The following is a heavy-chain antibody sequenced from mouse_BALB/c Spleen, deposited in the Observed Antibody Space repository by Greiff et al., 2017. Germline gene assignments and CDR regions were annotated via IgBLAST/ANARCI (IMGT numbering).Heavy chain of an antibody. CDR3: ASQGDGYRFAY. CDR2: ISSGGSYT. D-gene: IGHD2-3*01. V-gene: IGHV5-9-3*01. Sequence: EVQGVESGGGLVKPGGSLKLSCAASGFTFSSYAMSWVRQTPEKRLEWVATISSGGSYTYYPDSVKGRFTISRDNAKNTLYLQMSSLRSEDTAMYYCASQGDGYRFAYWGQGTLVTVSA. J-gene: IGHJ3*01. CDR1: GFTFSSYA.